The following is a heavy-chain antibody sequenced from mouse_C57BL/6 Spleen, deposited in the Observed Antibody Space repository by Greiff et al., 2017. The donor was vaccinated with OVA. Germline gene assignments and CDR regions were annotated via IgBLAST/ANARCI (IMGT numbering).Heavy chain of an antibody. CDR2: IYPGGGYT. V-gene: IGHV1-63*01. D-gene: IGHD2-3*01. CDR1: GYTFTNYW. J-gene: IGHJ3*01. Sequence: VQLQQSGAELVRPGTSVKMSCKASGYTFTNYWIGWAKQRPGHGLEWIGDIYPGGGYTNYNEKFKGKATLTADTSSSTAYMQFSSLTSEDSAIYYCARYGYDHRGFAYWGQGTLVTVSA. CDR3: ARYGYDHRGFAY.